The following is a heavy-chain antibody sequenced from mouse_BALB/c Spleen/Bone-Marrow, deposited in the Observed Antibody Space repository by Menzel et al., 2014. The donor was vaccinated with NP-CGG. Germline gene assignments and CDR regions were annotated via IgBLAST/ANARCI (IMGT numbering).Heavy chain of an antibody. CDR1: GYSFTDYT. Sequence: VQLQQSGPELVKPGSSVKMTCKTSGYSFTDYTIHWVKQSHGKSLEWIGDFNPNNGGTDCNQKFQDKATLTVDKSSRTAFMEFRSLTFEDSAVYYCARARWYDYWGQGTTLTVSS. CDR3: ARARWYDY. D-gene: IGHD1-1*02. CDR2: FNPNNGGT. J-gene: IGHJ2*01. V-gene: IGHV1-18*01.